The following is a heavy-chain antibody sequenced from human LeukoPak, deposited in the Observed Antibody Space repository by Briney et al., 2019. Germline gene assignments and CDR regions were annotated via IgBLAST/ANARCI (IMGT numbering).Heavy chain of an antibody. Sequence: SETLSLTCTVSGDSMSSYHWSWIRQPPGKGLEYIAYISYSGSTNYNPSLKSRVTISVDTSKNQFSLKLSSVTAADTAVYYCARYDSSGWSPFDYWGQGTLVTVSS. CDR2: ISYSGST. CDR1: GDSMSSYH. V-gene: IGHV4-59*01. CDR3: ARYDSSGWSPFDY. J-gene: IGHJ4*02. D-gene: IGHD6-19*01.